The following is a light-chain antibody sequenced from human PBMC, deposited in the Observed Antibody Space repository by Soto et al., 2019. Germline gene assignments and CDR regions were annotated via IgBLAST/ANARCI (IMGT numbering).Light chain of an antibody. V-gene: IGKV1-39*01. J-gene: IGKJ1*01. CDR1: QNIKSY. CDR2: AAS. CDR3: QQSHSDPT. Sequence: DIEMTQSPSSLSASAGDRVTITCRASQNIKSYLNWYQQKIGKAPKLLIYAASSLQSGVPSRFRGSVSGTDFTLTISMLQPEDFATYYCQQSHSDPTFGQGTKVEIK.